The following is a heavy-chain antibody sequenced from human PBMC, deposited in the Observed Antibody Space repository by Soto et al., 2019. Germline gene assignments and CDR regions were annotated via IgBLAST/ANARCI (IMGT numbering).Heavy chain of an antibody. V-gene: IGHV4-4*02. J-gene: IGHJ6*02. CDR1: GDSINSSHS. CDR2: AHHGGT. Sequence: SETLSLTCAISGDSINSSHSWTWVRQPPGKGLEWIGEAHHGGTNSNPSLKTRVTILLDKSKNQFSLKLNSVTAADTAIYYCARERVSWFGDLLPLGLGVWGQGTMATVSS. D-gene: IGHD3-10*01. CDR3: ARERVSWFGDLLPLGLGV.